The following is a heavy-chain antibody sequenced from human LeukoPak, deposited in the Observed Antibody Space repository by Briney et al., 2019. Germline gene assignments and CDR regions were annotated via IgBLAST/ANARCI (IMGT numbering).Heavy chain of an antibody. D-gene: IGHD5-12*01. CDR2: ISYSGSTNHNPSLT. CDR3: AREGRKWLRSGMDV. V-gene: IGHV4-59*01. J-gene: IGHJ6*02. CDR1: GVSISSYY. Sequence: PSETLSLTCTVSGVSISSYYWNWIRQPPGKGLEWIGYISYSGSTNHNPSLTNYNPSLKSRVTISVDTSKNQLSLKLNSVTAADTAVYYCAREGRKWLRSGMDVWGQGTTVTVSS.